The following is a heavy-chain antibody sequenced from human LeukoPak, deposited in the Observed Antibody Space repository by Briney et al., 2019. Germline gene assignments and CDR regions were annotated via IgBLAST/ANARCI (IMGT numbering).Heavy chain of an antibody. CDR2: ISGSGGRT. J-gene: IGHJ4*02. V-gene: IGHV3-23*01. D-gene: IGHD3-22*01. CDR1: GFTFSSYA. CDR3: AKDLSDYYDSSGYYPHFDY. Sequence: GGSLRLSCAASGFTFSSYAMSWVRQAPGKGLEWVSAISGSGGRTYYADSVKGRFTISRDNSKNTLYLQMNSLRAEDTAVYYCAKDLSDYYDSSGYYPHFDYWGQGTLVTVSS.